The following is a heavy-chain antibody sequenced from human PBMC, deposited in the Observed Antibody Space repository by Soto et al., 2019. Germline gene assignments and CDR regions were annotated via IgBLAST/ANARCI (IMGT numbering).Heavy chain of an antibody. CDR2: ISSSSSYI. Sequence: GGSLRLSCAASGFTFSSYSMNWVRQAPGKGLEWVSSISSSSSYIYYADSVKGRFTISRDNAKNSLYLQMNSLRAEDTAVYYCARVIVGNRGYDLADAFDIWGQGTMVTVSS. CDR1: GFTFSSYS. V-gene: IGHV3-21*01. CDR3: ARVIVGNRGYDLADAFDI. D-gene: IGHD5-12*01. J-gene: IGHJ3*02.